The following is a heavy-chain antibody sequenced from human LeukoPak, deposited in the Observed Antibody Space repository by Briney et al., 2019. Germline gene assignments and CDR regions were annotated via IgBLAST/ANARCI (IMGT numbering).Heavy chain of an antibody. Sequence: GGSLRLSCAASGFTFSSYAMSWVRQAPGKGLEWVAVISYDGSNKYYADSVKGRFTISRDNSKNTLYLQMNSLRAEDTAVYYCARERLGAFDIWGQGTMVTVSS. V-gene: IGHV3-30*04. CDR3: ARERLGAFDI. CDR1: GFTFSSYA. CDR2: ISYDGSNK. J-gene: IGHJ3*02. D-gene: IGHD3-3*01.